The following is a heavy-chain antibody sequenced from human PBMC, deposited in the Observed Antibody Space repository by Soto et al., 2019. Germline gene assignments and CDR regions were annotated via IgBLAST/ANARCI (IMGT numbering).Heavy chain of an antibody. CDR1: GYTFTSYD. CDR3: ARGYPRTGDTFDY. V-gene: IGHV1-8*01. CDR2: MNPNSGNT. D-gene: IGHD7-27*01. J-gene: IGHJ4*02. Sequence: QVQLVQSGAEVKKPGASVKVSCKASGYTFTSYDINWVRQATGQGLEWMGWMNPNSGNTGYAQKFQVRYNMTRNTSMIPAYMELSSLGSEDTAVYYCARGYPRTGDTFDYWGQGTLVTVSS.